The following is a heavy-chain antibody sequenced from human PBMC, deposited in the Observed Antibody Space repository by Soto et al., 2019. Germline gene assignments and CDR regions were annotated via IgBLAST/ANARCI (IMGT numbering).Heavy chain of an antibody. CDR1: GFFFSSYS. V-gene: IGHV3-48*01. Sequence: DVQLVESGGGMVQPGGSLRLSCAASGFFFSSYSMNWVRQAPGKGLEWVSSMSSGTGAIYYADSVKGRLTISRDNAKNSLYLQMQSLRAEDTAVYYCARSEIAAAGAWYLDLWGRGTLVTVSS. CDR3: ARSEIAAAGAWYLDL. D-gene: IGHD6-13*01. CDR2: MSSGTGAI. J-gene: IGHJ2*01.